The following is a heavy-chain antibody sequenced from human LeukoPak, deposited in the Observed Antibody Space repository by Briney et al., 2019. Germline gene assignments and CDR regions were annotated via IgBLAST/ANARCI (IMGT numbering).Heavy chain of an antibody. D-gene: IGHD1-1*01. Sequence: GGSLRLSCAASGFTFSISWIHWVRQAPGKGLVWVSRINRDGSSTIYADSVKGRFNISRDNSKNTLYLQMNSLRAEDTALYCAKGLERESRLDSWGQGTLVTVSS. CDR2: INRDGSST. J-gene: IGHJ4*02. V-gene: IGHV3-74*01. CDR1: GFTFSISW. CDR3: AKGLERESRLDS.